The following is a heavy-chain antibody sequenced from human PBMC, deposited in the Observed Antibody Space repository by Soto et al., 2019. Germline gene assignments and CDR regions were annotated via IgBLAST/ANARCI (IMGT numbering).Heavy chain of an antibody. CDR1: GGSISSYY. Sequence: SETLSLPCTVSGGSISSYYWSWIRQPPGKGLEWIGYIYYSGSTNYNPSLKSRVTISVDTSKNQFSLKLSSVTAADTAVYYCARLEYSSSEFDYWGQGTLVTVSS. D-gene: IGHD6-6*01. V-gene: IGHV4-59*01. J-gene: IGHJ4*02. CDR3: ARLEYSSSEFDY. CDR2: IYYSGST.